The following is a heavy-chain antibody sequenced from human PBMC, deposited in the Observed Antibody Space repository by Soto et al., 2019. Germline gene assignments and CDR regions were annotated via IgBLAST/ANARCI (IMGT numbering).Heavy chain of an antibody. D-gene: IGHD3-3*01. Sequence: PGESLKISCKGSGYSFTSYWIGWVRQMPGKGLERMGIIYPGDSDTRYSPSFQGQVTISADKSISTAYLQWSSLKASDTAMYYCARTYDFWSGSIDYWGQGTLVTVSS. CDR2: IYPGDSDT. CDR3: ARTYDFWSGSIDY. J-gene: IGHJ4*02. V-gene: IGHV5-51*01. CDR1: GYSFTSYW.